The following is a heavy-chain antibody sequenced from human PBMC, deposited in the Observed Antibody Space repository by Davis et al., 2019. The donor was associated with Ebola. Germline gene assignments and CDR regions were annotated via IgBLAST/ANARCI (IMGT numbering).Heavy chain of an antibody. CDR1: GFTFSSYA. V-gene: IGHV3-21*04. D-gene: IGHD4-11*01. CDR3: ARWGTVTTGWFDP. Sequence: GESLKISCAASGFTFSSYAMSWVRQAPGKGLEWVSSISSSSSYIYYADSVKGRFTISRDNAKNSLYLQMNSLRAEDTAVYYCARWGTVTTGWFDPWGQGTLVTVSS. CDR2: ISSSSSYI. J-gene: IGHJ5*02.